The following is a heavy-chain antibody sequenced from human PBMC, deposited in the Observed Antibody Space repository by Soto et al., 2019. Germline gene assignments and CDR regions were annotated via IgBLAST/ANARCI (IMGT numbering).Heavy chain of an antibody. V-gene: IGHV4-59*01. CDR3: ARGWSSSWPY. J-gene: IGHJ4*02. CDR2: MYDSRST. CDR1: GGSISGYF. Sequence: QVQLQESGPGLVKPSETLSLSCFVSGGSISGYFWSWIRQPPGKGLEWIAFMYDSRSTNYNPSLKSRVSISLDTSKNQFSLKLNSVTAADTAVYYCARGWSSSWPYWGQGTLVTVSS. D-gene: IGHD6-13*01.